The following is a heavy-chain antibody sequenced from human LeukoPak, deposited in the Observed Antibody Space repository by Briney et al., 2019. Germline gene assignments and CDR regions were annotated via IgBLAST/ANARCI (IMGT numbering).Heavy chain of an antibody. CDR3: TRGDPDF. CDR2: INQDGSAK. D-gene: IGHD3-3*01. J-gene: IGHJ4*02. Sequence: GGSLRLSCAASGFPFNKYAIQWVRQAPGTGLEWVANINQDGSAKYYVDSVKGRFTISKDSAKNSLYLQMNSLRVDDTAVYYCTRGDPDFWGQGTLVTVSS. CDR1: GFPFNKYA. V-gene: IGHV3-7*01.